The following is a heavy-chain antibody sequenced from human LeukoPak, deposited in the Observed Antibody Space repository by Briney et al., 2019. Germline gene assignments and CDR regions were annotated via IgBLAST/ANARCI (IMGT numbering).Heavy chain of an antibody. Sequence: SETLSLTCAVYGGSFSGYYWSWIRQPPGKGLEWIGEINHSGSTNYNPSLKSRVTISVDTSKNQFSLKLSSVTAADTAVYYCAREGIQLWLRWFDPWGQGTLVTVSS. D-gene: IGHD5-18*01. CDR3: AREGIQLWLRWFDP. J-gene: IGHJ5*02. CDR2: INHSGST. V-gene: IGHV4-34*01. CDR1: GGSFSGYY.